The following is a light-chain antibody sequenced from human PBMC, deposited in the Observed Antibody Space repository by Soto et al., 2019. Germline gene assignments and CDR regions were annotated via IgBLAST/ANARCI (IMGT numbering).Light chain of an antibody. CDR2: GAS. J-gene: IGKJ1*01. CDR1: QSVNSY. Sequence: EIVLTQSPATLSLSPGERATLSCRASQSVNSYLAWYQQKPGQAPRLLIYGASNRATGIPDRFSGSGSGTDFTLTISRLEPEDFAVSYCQQYGSPGTFGQGTKVDNK. V-gene: IGKV3-20*01. CDR3: QQYGSPGT.